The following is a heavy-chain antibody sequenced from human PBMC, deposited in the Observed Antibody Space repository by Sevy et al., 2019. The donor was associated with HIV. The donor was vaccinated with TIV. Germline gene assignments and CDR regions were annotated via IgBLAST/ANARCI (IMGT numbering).Heavy chain of an antibody. CDR3: AWRTPAMFYYYYYYMDV. V-gene: IGHV3-21*01. Sequence: GGSLRLSCAASGFTFSSYSMNWVRQAPGKGLEWVSSISSSSSYIYYADSVKGRFTISRDNAKNSLYLQMNSLRAEDTAVYYCAWRTPAMFYYYYYYMDVWGKGTTVTVSS. CDR1: GFTFSSYS. CDR2: ISSSSSYI. J-gene: IGHJ6*03. D-gene: IGHD2-2*01.